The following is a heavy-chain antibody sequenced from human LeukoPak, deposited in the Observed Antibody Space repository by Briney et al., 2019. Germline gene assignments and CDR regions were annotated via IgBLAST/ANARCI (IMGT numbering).Heavy chain of an antibody. V-gene: IGHV4-34*12. CDR2: IINSGST. Sequence: SETLSLTCAVSGESSSGNNWSWIRQPPGKGLEWIGEIINSGSTNHNPSLKSRVTISVDTSKNQFSLKLSSVTAADTAVYYCARDTVYYDYVWGSYRNDAFDIWGQGTMVTVSS. D-gene: IGHD3-16*02. J-gene: IGHJ3*02. CDR3: ARDTVYYDYVWGSYRNDAFDI. CDR1: GESSSGNN.